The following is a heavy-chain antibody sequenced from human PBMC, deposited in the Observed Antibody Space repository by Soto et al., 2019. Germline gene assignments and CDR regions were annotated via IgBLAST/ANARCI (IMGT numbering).Heavy chain of an antibody. CDR2: TYYRSKWYN. CDR1: VDRVSSNSAA. CDR3: ARDPDNWNDAWFDP. V-gene: IGHV6-1*01. D-gene: IGHD1-20*01. J-gene: IGHJ5*02. Sequence: SQTLSLTCAISVDRVSSNSAAWNLIRQSPSRGLEWLGRTYYRSKWYNDYAVSVKSRITINPDTSKNQFSLQLNSVTPEDTAVYYCARDPDNWNDAWFDPWGQGTLITVSS.